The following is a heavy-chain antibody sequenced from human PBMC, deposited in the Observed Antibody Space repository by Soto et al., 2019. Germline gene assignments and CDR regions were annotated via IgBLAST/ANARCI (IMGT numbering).Heavy chain of an antibody. D-gene: IGHD3-3*01. CDR1: GFVFRTYG. Sequence: QVQLVESGGGVVQPGKSLRLSCAASGFVFRTYGMHWVRQAPGKGLEWLTLIWSDGSEEYYADSVKGRFTISRDNSKNTLYPQMDSLRDEDTAIYYCARDIWSGNRVIMDYWGQGALVAVSS. V-gene: IGHV3-33*01. J-gene: IGHJ4*02. CDR2: IWSDGSEE. CDR3: ARDIWSGNRVIMDY.